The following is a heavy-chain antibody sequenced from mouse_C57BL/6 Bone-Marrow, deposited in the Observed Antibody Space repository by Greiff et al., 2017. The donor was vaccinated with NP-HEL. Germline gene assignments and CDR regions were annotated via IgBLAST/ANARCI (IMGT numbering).Heavy chain of an antibody. CDR2: IDPETGGT. D-gene: IGHD1-1*01. CDR1: GYTFTDYE. J-gene: IGHJ2*01. V-gene: IGHV1-15*01. CDR3: TRSRYGSLDY. Sequence: VQLQQSGAELVRPGASVTLSCKASGYTFTDYEMHWVKQTPVHGLEWIGAIDPETGGTAYNQKFKGKAILTADKSSSTAYMELRSLTSEYSAVYYCTRSRYGSLDYWGQGTTLTVSS.